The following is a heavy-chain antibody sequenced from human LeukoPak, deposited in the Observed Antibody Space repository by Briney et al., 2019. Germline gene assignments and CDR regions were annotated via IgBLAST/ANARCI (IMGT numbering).Heavy chain of an antibody. CDR1: GFTFSSYA. J-gene: IGHJ4*02. CDR3: AKDYYGDYVFFSASDY. CDR2: ISGSGGST. V-gene: IGHV3-23*01. Sequence: GGSLRLSCAASGFTFSSYAMSWVRQAPGKGLEWVSAISGSGGSTYYADSVKGRFTISRDNSKNTLYLQMNSLRAEDTAVYYCAKDYYGDYVFFSASDYWGQGTLVTVSS. D-gene: IGHD4-17*01.